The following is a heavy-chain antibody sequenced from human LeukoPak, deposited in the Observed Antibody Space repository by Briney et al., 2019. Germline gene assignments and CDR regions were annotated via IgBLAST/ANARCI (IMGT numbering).Heavy chain of an antibody. Sequence: ASVKVSCKASGYTFTGYYMHWVRQAPGQGLEWMGWINPNSGGTNYAQKFQGRVTMTRDTSISTAYMELSRLRSDDTAVYYCARGAAGVYYYYGMDVWGQGTTVTVSS. CDR1: GYTFTGYY. CDR3: ARGAAGVYYYYGMDV. D-gene: IGHD6-13*01. V-gene: IGHV1-2*02. J-gene: IGHJ6*02. CDR2: INPNSGGT.